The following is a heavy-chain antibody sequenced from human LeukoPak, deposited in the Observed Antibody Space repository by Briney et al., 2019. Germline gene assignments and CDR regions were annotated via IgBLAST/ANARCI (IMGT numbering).Heavy chain of an antibody. CDR2: IYSGGST. D-gene: IGHD3-10*01. CDR1: GFTVSSNY. V-gene: IGHV3-53*01. Sequence: GGSLRLSCAASGFTVSSNYMSWVRQAPGKGLEWVSVIYSGGSTYYADSVKGRFTISRDNSKNTLYLQMNSLRAEDTAVYYCAREGYYGSGSYSGDEYYFDYWGQGTLVTVSS. J-gene: IGHJ4*02. CDR3: AREGYYGSGSYSGDEYYFDY.